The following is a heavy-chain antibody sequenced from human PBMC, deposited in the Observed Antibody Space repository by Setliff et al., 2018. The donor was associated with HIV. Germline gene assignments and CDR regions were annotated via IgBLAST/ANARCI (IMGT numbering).Heavy chain of an antibody. CDR1: GGSFSGYY. CDR2: INHSGST. CDR3: ARGTHGDFDY. Sequence: SETLSLTCAVYGGSFSGYYWNWIRQPPGKGLEWIGEINHSGSTNYNPSLKSRVTISVDTSKNQFSLKLSSVTAADTAVYYCARGTHGDFDYWGQGTLVTVSS. J-gene: IGHJ4*02. V-gene: IGHV4-34*01. D-gene: IGHD4-17*01.